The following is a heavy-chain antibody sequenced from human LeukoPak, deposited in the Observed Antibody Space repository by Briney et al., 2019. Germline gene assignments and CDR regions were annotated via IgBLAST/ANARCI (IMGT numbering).Heavy chain of an antibody. Sequence: GGSLRLSCAASGFTFSSYGMHWVRQAPGKGLERGSAISDSGGVTKYADSVKGRFTISRDNSKNTLYLQMNSLRAEDTAVYYCARKNRDVYNFWGQGTLVTVSS. V-gene: IGHV3-23*01. CDR3: ARKNRDVYNF. CDR2: ISDSGGVT. J-gene: IGHJ4*02. CDR1: GFTFSSYG. D-gene: IGHD5-24*01.